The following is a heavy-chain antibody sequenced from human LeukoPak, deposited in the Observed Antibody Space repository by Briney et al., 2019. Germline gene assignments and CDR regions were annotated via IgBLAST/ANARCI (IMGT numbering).Heavy chain of an antibody. CDR1: GYTFTGYY. V-gene: IGHV1-2*02. CDR2: INPNSGGT. Sequence: ASVKVPCKASGYTFTGYYMHWVRQAPGQGLEWMGWINPNSGGTNYAQKFQGRVTMTRDTSISTAYMELSRLRSDDTAVYYCARGTVADTYYFLRWGQGTLVTVSS. J-gene: IGHJ4*02. CDR3: ARGTVADTYYFLR. D-gene: IGHD2/OR15-2a*01.